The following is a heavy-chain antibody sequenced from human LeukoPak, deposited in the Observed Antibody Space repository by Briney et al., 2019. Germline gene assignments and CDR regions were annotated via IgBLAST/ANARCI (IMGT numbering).Heavy chain of an antibody. CDR3: ARVLAVGYFDY. CDR1: GGSFRGYY. V-gene: IGHV4-34*01. J-gene: IGHJ4*02. Sequence: SSETLSLTCAVYGGSFRGYYWSWIRQPPGKGLEWIGEINHSGSTNYNLSLKSRVTISVDTSKNQFSLELSSVTAADTAVYYCARVLAVGYFDYRGQGTLVTVSS. CDR2: INHSGST. D-gene: IGHD6-19*01.